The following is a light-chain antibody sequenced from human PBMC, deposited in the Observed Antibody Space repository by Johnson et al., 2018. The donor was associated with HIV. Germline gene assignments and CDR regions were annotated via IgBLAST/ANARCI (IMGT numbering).Light chain of an antibody. J-gene: IGLJ1*01. CDR1: SSNIGNNY. CDR3: GTWDSSLSAGYG. Sequence: QSVLTQPPSVSAAPGQKVTISCSGSSSNIGNNYVSWYQQLPGTAPKLLIYENNKRPSGIPDRFSGSKYGTSATLGITGLQTGDEDDYYCGTWDSSLSAGYGVGTGTKVTCL. CDR2: ENN. V-gene: IGLV1-51*02.